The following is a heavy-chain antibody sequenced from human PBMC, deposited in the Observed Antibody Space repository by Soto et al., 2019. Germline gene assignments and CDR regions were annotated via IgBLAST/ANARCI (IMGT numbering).Heavy chain of an antibody. D-gene: IGHD3-10*01. CDR2: INPSVGST. CDR1: VYTFTTYY. J-gene: IGHJ4*02. CDR3: ATSFGSGSRAFDY. V-gene: IGHV1-46*01. Sequence: ASVKVSCKASVYTFTTYYMHWVRQATRQGLEWMGIINPSVGSTSYAQKFQGRVTLTRDKSTSTAYMVLSSLRSEDTAIYYCATSFGSGSRAFDYWGQGALVTAPQ.